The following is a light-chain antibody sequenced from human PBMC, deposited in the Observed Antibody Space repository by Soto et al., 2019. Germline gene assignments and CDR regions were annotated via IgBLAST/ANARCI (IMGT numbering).Light chain of an antibody. J-gene: IGKJ3*01. Sequence: DIQMTQSPSSLSASVGDRVTITCRASQGISNYLAWYQQKPGKVPKLLIYAASTLQSEVPSRFSGSGSGTDFTLTISSQQPEDVATYYCQKYNSAPLTFGPGTKVDIK. CDR1: QGISNY. V-gene: IGKV1-27*01. CDR3: QKYNSAPLT. CDR2: AAS.